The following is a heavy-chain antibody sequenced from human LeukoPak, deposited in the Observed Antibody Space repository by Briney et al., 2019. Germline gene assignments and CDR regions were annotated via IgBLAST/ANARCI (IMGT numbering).Heavy chain of an antibody. CDR3: ARDQYCSSTSCYGNYFDY. D-gene: IGHD2-2*01. CDR2: IYYSGST. J-gene: IGHJ4*02. V-gene: IGHV4-39*07. Sequence: PSEPLSLTCTVSGGSISSSSYHWGWIRQPPGKGLEWIGSIYYSGSTYYNPSLKSRVTISVDTSKNQFSLKLSSVTAADTAVYYCARDQYCSSTSCYGNYFDYWGQGTLVTVSS. CDR1: GGSISSSSYH.